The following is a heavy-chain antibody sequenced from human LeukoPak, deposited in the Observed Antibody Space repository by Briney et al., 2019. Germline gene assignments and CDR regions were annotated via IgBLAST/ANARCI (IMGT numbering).Heavy chain of an antibody. Sequence: GASVKVSCKASGYTFTGYYMHWVRQAPGQELEWMGWINPNSGGTNYAQKFQGRVTMTRDTSISTAYMELSRLRSDDTAVYYCARVGRASMTYYYGMDVWGQGTTVTVSS. CDR2: INPNSGGT. V-gene: IGHV1-2*02. D-gene: IGHD2/OR15-2a*01. J-gene: IGHJ6*02. CDR1: GYTFTGYY. CDR3: ARVGRASMTYYYGMDV.